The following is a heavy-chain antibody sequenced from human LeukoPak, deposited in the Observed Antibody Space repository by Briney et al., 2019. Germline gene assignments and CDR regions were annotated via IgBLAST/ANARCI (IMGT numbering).Heavy chain of an antibody. Sequence: SGTLSLTCGVSGGSITNTNYWTWVRQPPGKGLEWIGEVNLQGSTNYNPSLMGRVAISVDTSENHISLQLTSATAADTAVYYCAREGGPYRPLDYSGQGTLVTVSS. CDR1: GGSITNTNY. J-gene: IGHJ4*02. V-gene: IGHV4-4*02. CDR3: AREGGPYRPLDY. CDR2: VNLQGST.